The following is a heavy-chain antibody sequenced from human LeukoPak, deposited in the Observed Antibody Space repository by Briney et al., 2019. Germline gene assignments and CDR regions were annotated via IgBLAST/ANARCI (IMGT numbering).Heavy chain of an antibody. D-gene: IGHD2-15*01. J-gene: IGHJ3*02. CDR2: IYYSGST. V-gene: IGHV4-39*07. Sequence: SETLSLTCTVSGGSISSSSYYWDWIRQPPGKGLEWIGSIYYSGSTNYNPSLKSRVTISVDTSKNQFSLKLSSVTAADTAVYYCARESTKGGGAFDIWGQGTMVTVSS. CDR1: GGSISSSSYY. CDR3: ARESTKGGGAFDI.